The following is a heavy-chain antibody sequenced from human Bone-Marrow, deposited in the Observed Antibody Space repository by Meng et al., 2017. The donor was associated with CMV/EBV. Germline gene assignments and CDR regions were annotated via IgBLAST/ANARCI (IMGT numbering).Heavy chain of an antibody. V-gene: IGHV4-39*07. CDR3: ARERIAARPV. D-gene: IGHD6-6*01. CDR1: GGSISSSSYY. J-gene: IGHJ4*02. CDR2: IYYSGST. Sequence: SETLSLTCTVSGGSISSSSYYWGWIRQPPGKGLEWIGSIYYSGSTYYNPSLKSRVTISVDTSKNQFSLKLSSVTAADTAGYYCARERIAARPVWGQGTLVSVPS.